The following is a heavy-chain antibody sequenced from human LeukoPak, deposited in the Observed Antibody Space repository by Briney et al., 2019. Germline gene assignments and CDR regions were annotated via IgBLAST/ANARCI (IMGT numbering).Heavy chain of an antibody. CDR1: GFTFSSYG. D-gene: IGHD2-21*02. J-gene: IGHJ6*02. CDR2: VWYDGSNK. Sequence: PGRSLRVSCAASGFTFSSYGMQWVRQDPGKGLEWVAVVWYDGSNKYYADSVKGRFTISRDNSKNTLYLQMNSLRAEDTAVYYCARAKHLAYCGGDCPRGMDVWGQGTTVTVSS. V-gene: IGHV3-33*01. CDR3: ARAKHLAYCGGDCPRGMDV.